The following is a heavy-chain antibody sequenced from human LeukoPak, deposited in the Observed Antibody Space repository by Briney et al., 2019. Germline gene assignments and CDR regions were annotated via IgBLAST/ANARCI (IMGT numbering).Heavy chain of an antibody. D-gene: IGHD6-6*01. Sequence: PGGSLRLSCAASGFTFSSYAMSWVRQAPGKGLEWVSAISGSGGSTYYADSVKGRFTISRDNSKNTLYLQMNSLRAEDTAVYYCAKDAVWYSSSPGDFDYWGQGTLVTVSS. CDR2: ISGSGGST. V-gene: IGHV3-23*01. J-gene: IGHJ4*02. CDR1: GFTFSSYA. CDR3: AKDAVWYSSSPGDFDY.